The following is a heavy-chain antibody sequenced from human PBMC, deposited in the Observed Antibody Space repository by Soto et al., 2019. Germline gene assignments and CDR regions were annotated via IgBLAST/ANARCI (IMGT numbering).Heavy chain of an antibody. J-gene: IGHJ1*01. D-gene: IGHD3-3*01. V-gene: IGHV2-5*02. CDR2: IYWDDDE. CDR1: GFSLSTSGVG. Sequence: QITLKESGPTLVKPTQTLTLTCTFSGFSLSTSGVGVGWIRQPPGKALEWLAVIYWDDDERYSPSLKSSLTLTKDSAKNQVVLTMTNVDPVDTATYYCAHGEGSGNSAYFQHWGQGTLVTVSS. CDR3: AHGEGSGNSAYFQH.